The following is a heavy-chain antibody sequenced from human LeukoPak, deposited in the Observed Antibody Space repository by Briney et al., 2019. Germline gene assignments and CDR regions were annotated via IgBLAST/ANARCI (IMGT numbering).Heavy chain of an antibody. J-gene: IGHJ4*02. CDR3: ARDLAWSAFDY. Sequence: PGGSLRLSCAASGFTLSHYGMNWLRPAPGKGLEGLSGISPRGGGTYYAHSVKGRFTISRDDSKNTLSLQMNSLTVEDTAVYYCARDLAWSAFDYWGQGTLVTVSS. V-gene: IGHV3-23*01. CDR2: ISPRGGGT. D-gene: IGHD1-1*01. CDR1: GFTLSHYG.